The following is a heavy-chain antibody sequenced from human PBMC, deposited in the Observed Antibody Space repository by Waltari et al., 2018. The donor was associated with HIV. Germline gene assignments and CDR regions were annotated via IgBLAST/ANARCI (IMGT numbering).Heavy chain of an antibody. Sequence: QVQLQESGPGLVKPSETLFLTCTVSGGSVTSGSYYWSWIRQPPGKGLEWIGYIYYSGSTEYNPSRKSRVTISLDTSETQFSLRLSSVTAADTAVYFCARSRPSYGGFDFDYWGQGILVTVSS. CDR2: IYYSGST. V-gene: IGHV4-61*01. D-gene: IGHD3-10*01. J-gene: IGHJ4*02. CDR1: GGSVTSGSYY. CDR3: ARSRPSYGGFDFDY.